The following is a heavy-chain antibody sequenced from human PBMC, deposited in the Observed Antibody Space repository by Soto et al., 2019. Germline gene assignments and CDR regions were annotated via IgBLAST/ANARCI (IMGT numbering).Heavy chain of an antibody. V-gene: IGHV1-46*01. CDR1: GYTFTDKY. D-gene: IGHD3-10*01. CDR3: AKDNSHYYGSGSYYDYYYYYGMDV. Sequence: ASVKVSCKASGYTFTDKYMYWVRQAPGQGLEWMGIITPRDGDTTYAQNLQGRLTMTRDTSTTTVYMELSSLRAEDTAVYYCAKDNSHYYGSGSYYDYYYYYGMDVWGQGTTVTVSS. J-gene: IGHJ6*02. CDR2: ITPRDGDT.